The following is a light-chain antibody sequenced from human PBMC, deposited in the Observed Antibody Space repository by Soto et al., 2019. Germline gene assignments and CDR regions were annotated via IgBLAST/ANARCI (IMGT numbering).Light chain of an antibody. J-gene: IGKJ4*01. CDR3: QQYNSWPPLT. V-gene: IGKV3-15*01. Sequence: ERLMTQSPATLSVSPGERATLSCRASQSVGSNLAWYQQKPGQAPRLLIYGASLRATGVPARFSGSGSGTEFTLTISSLQSEDFAIYYCQQYNSWPPLTFGGGTKVEIK. CDR1: QSVGSN. CDR2: GAS.